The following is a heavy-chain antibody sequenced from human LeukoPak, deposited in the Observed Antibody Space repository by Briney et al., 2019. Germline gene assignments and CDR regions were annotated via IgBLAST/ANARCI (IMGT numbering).Heavy chain of an antibody. D-gene: IGHD2-2*01. CDR3: ASARESCIGSSCYEYFHH. CDR1: GFTVTTKS. J-gene: IGHJ1*01. V-gene: IGHV3-53*01. Sequence: AGSLRLSCAASGFTVTTKSMAWVRQAPGRGLEWLSVFYSPGSTYYADSVHGRVTISRDTSLNTLLLQLNSLRVEDTAVYYCASARESCIGSSCYEYFHHWGQGTPLTVSS. CDR2: FYSPGST.